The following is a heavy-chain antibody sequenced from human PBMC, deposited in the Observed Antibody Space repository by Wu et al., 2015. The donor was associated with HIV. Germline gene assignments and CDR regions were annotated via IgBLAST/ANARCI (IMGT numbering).Heavy chain of an antibody. Sequence: QVQLVQSGAEVKKPGASVKVSCKASGYIFSGHYMNWVRQAPGQGLEWMGWINPASGGTRYAEKLQGRVTMTSDTSISTVYMELDSLRSDDTATYYCARPGTAMVTWAFDIWGQGTMVTVSS. J-gene: IGHJ3*02. V-gene: IGHV1-2*02. D-gene: IGHD5-18*01. CDR1: GYIFSGHY. CDR2: INPASGGT. CDR3: ARPGTAMVTWAFDI.